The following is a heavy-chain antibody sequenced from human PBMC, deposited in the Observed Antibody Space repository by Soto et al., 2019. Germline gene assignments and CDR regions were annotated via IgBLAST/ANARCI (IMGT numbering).Heavy chain of an antibody. V-gene: IGHV3-11*01. CDR1: GFTFSNYY. CDR3: ARVPPRDGYNFDY. CDR2: ISSSTNII. D-gene: IGHD5-12*01. J-gene: IGHJ4*02. Sequence: GGSLRLSCAPSGFTFSNYYMSWIRQAPGKGLEWVSYISSSTNIIHYADSVKGGFTISRDNAKNSLYLQMNSLRVEDTAVYYCARVPPRDGYNFDYWGQGTLVSVFS.